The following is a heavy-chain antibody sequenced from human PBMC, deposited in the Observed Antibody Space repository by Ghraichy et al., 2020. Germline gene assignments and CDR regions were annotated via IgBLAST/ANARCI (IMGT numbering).Heavy chain of an antibody. CDR1: GGSFSTRDYF. V-gene: IGHV4-39*01. D-gene: IGHD3-22*01. Sequence: SETLSLTCAVSGGSFSTRDYFWGWVRQPPGKGLEWIGTIYFTGSTYYNTSLESRVTISADKSKNEFYLRLSSVTAADTAVYYCARQLYYYDSRGGGGAFDIWDQGTMVTVSS. CDR2: IYFTGST. CDR3: ARQLYYYDSRGGGGAFDI. J-gene: IGHJ3*02.